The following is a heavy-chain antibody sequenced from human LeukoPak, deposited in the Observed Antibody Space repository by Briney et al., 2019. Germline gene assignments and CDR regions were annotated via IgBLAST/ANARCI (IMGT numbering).Heavy chain of an antibody. CDR1: GGSFSGYY. CDR2: INHSGST. J-gene: IGHJ4*02. D-gene: IGHD2-21*02. Sequence: PSETLSLTCAVYGGSFSGYYWSWIRQPPGKGLEWIGEINHSGSTNYNPSLKSRVTISVDTSKNQFSLKPSSVTAADTAVYYCARVYGGGDCPDWGQGTLVTVSS. V-gene: IGHV4-34*01. CDR3: ARVYGGGDCPD.